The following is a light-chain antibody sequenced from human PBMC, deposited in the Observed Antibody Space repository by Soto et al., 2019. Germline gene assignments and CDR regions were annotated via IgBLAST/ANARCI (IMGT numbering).Light chain of an antibody. CDR2: EVS. J-gene: IGLJ1*01. CDR1: SSDVGGYNY. V-gene: IGLV2-8*01. CDR3: SSYAGSNHYV. Sequence: QSVLTQPPSASGSPGQSVTISCTGTSSDVGGYNYVSWYQQHPGKAPKLMIFEVSERPSGVPDRFVGSKSGNTASLTVSGFQAEDEADYYCSSYAGSNHYVFGSGTKVTVL.